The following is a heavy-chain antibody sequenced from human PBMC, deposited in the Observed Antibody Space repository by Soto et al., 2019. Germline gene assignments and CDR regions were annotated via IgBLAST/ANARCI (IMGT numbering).Heavy chain of an antibody. V-gene: IGHV3-21*01. J-gene: IGHJ4*02. CDR1: GFTFSSYS. D-gene: IGHD6-6*01. CDR3: ARDPASSSSVGYFDY. Sequence: EVQLVESGGGLVKPGGSLRLSCAASGFTFSSYSMNWVRQAPGKGLEWVSSISSSSSYIYYADSVKGRFTISRDNAKNSLYLQMNSLRAEDTAAYYCARDPASSSSVGYFDYWGQGTLVTVSS. CDR2: ISSSSSYI.